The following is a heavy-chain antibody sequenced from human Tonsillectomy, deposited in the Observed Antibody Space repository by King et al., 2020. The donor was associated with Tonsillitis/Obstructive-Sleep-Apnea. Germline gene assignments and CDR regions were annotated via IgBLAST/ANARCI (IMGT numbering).Heavy chain of an antibody. V-gene: IGHV3-48*03. J-gene: IGHJ6*02. CDR3: ARRVPYYGMDV. CDR1: GFTFSSYE. CDR2: ISRSDNTI. D-gene: IGHD4/OR15-4a*01. Sequence: VQLVESGGGLVQPGGSLRLSCVTSGFTFSSYEMNWVRQAPGKGLEWVSYISRSDNTIHDADSVKGRFTISREKAKKSVFLQMNSLRVEDTAVYYCARRVPYYGMDVWGQGTTVTVSS.